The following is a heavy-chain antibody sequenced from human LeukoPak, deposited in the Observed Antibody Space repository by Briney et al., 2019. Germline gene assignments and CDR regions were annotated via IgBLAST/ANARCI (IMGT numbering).Heavy chain of an antibody. D-gene: IGHD5-24*01. V-gene: IGHV4-61*02. CDR2: IYTSGST. Sequence: SQTLSLTCTVSGGSISSGSYYWSWIRQPAGKGLEWIGRIYTSGSTYYNPSLKSRVTISVDTSKNQFSLKLSSVTAADTAVYYCARVEMATLYFDYWGQGTLVTVSS. CDR3: ARVEMATLYFDY. CDR1: GGSISSGSYY. J-gene: IGHJ4*02.